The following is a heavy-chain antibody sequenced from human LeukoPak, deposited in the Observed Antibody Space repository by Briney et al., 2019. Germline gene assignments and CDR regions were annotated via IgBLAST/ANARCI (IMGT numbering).Heavy chain of an antibody. CDR3: ARVDGRYYYYYGMDV. D-gene: IGHD6-19*01. CDR1: GFTFNRDW. CDR2: IKEDGSEK. Sequence: GGSLRLSCAASGFTFNRDWTAWVRQAPGKGLEWVANIKEDGSEKNYVDSVKGRFTISRDNAVNSVYLQMNSLRAEDTAVYYCARVDGRYYYYYGMDVWGQGTTVTVSS. J-gene: IGHJ6*02. V-gene: IGHV3-7*01.